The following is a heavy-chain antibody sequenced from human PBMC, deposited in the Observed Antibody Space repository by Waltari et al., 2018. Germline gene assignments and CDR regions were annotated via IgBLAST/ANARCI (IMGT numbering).Heavy chain of an antibody. CDR1: GYTFTSYA. J-gene: IGHJ3*02. D-gene: IGHD3-10*01. V-gene: IGHV1-3*01. Sequence: QVQLVQSGAEVKKPGASVKVSCKASGYTFTSYAMHWVRQAPGQRLEWMGWINAGNGNTKYSQKFQGRVTITRDTSASTAYMELSSLRSEDTAVYYCARDRLEKPPMVDAFDIWGQGTMVTVSS. CDR3: ARDRLEKPPMVDAFDI. CDR2: INAGNGNT.